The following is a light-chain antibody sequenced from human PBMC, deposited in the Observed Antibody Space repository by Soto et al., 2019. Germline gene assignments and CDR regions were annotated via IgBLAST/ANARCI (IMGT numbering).Light chain of an antibody. V-gene: IGLV2-23*01. CDR3: CSYAGSFVV. CDR2: EGS. J-gene: IGLJ2*01. CDR1: SSDVGSYNL. Sequence: QSALTQPASVSGSLGQSITISCTGTSSDVGSYNLVSWYQQHPGKAPKLMIYEGSKRPSGVSNRFSGSKSGNTASLTISGLQAEDEADYYCCSYAGSFVVFGGGTKLTVL.